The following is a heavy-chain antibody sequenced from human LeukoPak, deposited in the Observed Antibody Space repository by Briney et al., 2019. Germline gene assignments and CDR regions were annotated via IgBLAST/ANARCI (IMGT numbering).Heavy chain of an antibody. D-gene: IGHD4-17*01. J-gene: IGHJ4*02. CDR1: GFTFGDYA. V-gene: IGHV3-49*04. CDR3: TREPLLTFYGDYPYFDY. Sequence: GGSLRLSCTASGFTFGDYAMSWVRQAPGKGLEWVGFIRSKAYGGTTEYAASVKGRFTISRDDSKSIAYLQMNSPKTEDTAVYYCTREPLLTFYGDYPYFDYWGQGTLATVSS. CDR2: IRSKAYGGTT.